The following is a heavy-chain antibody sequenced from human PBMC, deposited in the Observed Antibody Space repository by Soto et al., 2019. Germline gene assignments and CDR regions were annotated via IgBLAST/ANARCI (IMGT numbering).Heavy chain of an antibody. CDR2: IYPGDSDT. CDR3: ARLSTGIVGATGYYYGMDV. D-gene: IGHD1-26*01. V-gene: IGHV5-51*01. CDR1: GYSFTSYW. J-gene: IGHJ6*02. Sequence: GESLKISCKGSGYSFTSYWIGWVRQMPGKGLEWMGIIYPGDSDTRYSPSFQGQVTISADKSISTAYLQWSSLKASDTAMYYCARLSTGIVGATGYYYGMDVWGQGTTVTVS.